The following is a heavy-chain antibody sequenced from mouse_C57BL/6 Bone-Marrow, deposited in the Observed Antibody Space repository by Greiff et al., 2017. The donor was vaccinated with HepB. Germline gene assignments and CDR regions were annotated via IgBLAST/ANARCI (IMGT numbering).Heavy chain of an antibody. D-gene: IGHD1-1*01. J-gene: IGHJ2*01. V-gene: IGHV5-4*01. CDR3: AREATVVD. Sequence: DVMLVESGGGLVKPGGSLKLSCAASGFTFSSYAMSWVRQTPEKRLEWVATISDGGSYTYYPDNVKGRFTISRDNAKNNLYLQMSHLKSEDTAMYYCAREATVVDWGQGTTLTVSS. CDR2: ISDGGSYT. CDR1: GFTFSSYA.